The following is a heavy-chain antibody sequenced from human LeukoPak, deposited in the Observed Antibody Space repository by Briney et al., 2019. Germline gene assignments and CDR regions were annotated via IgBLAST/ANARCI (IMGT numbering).Heavy chain of an antibody. CDR2: IDHSGST. Sequence: SETLSLTCAVYGGSFSGYYWSWIRQPPGKGLEWIGEIDHSGSTNYSPSLKSRVTISVDTSKNQFSLKLSSVTAADTAVYYCARTGATRVDYWGQGTLVTVSS. D-gene: IGHD1-26*01. J-gene: IGHJ4*02. V-gene: IGHV4-34*01. CDR3: ARTGATRVDY. CDR1: GGSFSGYY.